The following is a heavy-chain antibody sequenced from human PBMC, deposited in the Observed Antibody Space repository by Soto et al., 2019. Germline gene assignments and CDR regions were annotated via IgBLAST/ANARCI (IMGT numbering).Heavy chain of an antibody. V-gene: IGHV3-74*01. CDR3: ARGAINYYYEDV. J-gene: IGHJ6*03. CDR1: GFTFSDYW. Sequence: EVQLVESGGGLVQPGGSLRLSCAASGFTFSDYWMHWVRQAPGKGLEWVSRIKRDGSTTNYADSVKGRFTISRDNAKNTLYLEMNSLTVEDTADYYCARGAINYYYEDVLGKGTTVTVSS. CDR2: IKRDGSTT.